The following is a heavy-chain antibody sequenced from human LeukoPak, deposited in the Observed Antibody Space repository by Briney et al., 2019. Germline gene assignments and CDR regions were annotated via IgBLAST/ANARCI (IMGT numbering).Heavy chain of an antibody. CDR3: ARGEGSALQRVIHDFYYYMDV. V-gene: IGHV1-69*13. D-gene: IGHD5-18*01. Sequence: SVKVSCKASGSTFSSYAISWVRQAPGQGLEWMGGIIPMFGSPNYAQKFQGRVTITAESSTTTVHLELSSLRPEDTAVYYCARGEGSALQRVIHDFYYYMDVWGKGTTVTVSS. J-gene: IGHJ6*03. CDR2: IIPMFGSP. CDR1: GSTFSSYA.